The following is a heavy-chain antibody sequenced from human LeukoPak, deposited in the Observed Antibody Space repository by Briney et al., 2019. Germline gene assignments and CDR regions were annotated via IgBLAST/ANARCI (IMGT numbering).Heavy chain of an antibody. CDR1: GFTVSSNY. CDR3: ARVHRTVRGANFYYFYYMDV. D-gene: IGHD3-10*01. J-gene: IGHJ6*03. CDR2: IYSGGST. Sequence: PGGSLRLSCAASGFTVSSNYMGWVRQAPGKGLEWVSVIYSGGSTYYADSVKGRFTISRDNSKNTLYLQMNSLRVEDTAVYYCARVHRTVRGANFYYFYYMDVWGKGTTVTISS. V-gene: IGHV3-66*01.